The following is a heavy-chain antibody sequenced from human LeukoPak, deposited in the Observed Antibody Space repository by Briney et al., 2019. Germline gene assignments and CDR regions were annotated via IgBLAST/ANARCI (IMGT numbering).Heavy chain of an antibody. Sequence: GGSLRLSCAASGFSFSNYAMSWVRQAPGKGLEWVSAISGGGGTTYYTDSVRGRFTISRDNSENTVYLEINNLRTEDTAVYYCARDRRAVAVYFDYWGQGTLVTVSS. CDR1: GFSFSNYA. CDR2: ISGGGGTT. V-gene: IGHV3-23*01. CDR3: ARDRRAVAVYFDY. D-gene: IGHD6-19*01. J-gene: IGHJ4*02.